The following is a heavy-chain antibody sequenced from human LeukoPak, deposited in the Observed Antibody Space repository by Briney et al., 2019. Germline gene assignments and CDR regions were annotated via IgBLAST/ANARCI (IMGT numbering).Heavy chain of an antibody. CDR2: ISDDSSFT. Sequence: GGSLRLSCAASGFTFSNAWKNWVRQAPGKGLECISTISDDSSFTYYADSVKGRSAISRDDSKNTLYLQMNNLKVEDTAVYYCAKGRCSGVGCDSFHSWGQGALVTVSS. D-gene: IGHD2-15*01. V-gene: IGHV3-23*01. J-gene: IGHJ4*02. CDR1: GFTFSNAW. CDR3: AKGRCSGVGCDSFHS.